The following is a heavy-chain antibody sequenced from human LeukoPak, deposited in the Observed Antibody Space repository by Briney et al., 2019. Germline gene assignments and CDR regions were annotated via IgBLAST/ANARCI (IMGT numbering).Heavy chain of an antibody. V-gene: IGHV3-30*01. J-gene: IGHJ6*02. CDR2: ISYDGSNK. Sequence: GGSLRLSCAASGFTFSSYAMHWVRQAPGKGLEWVAVISYDGSNKYYADSVKGRFTISRDNSKNTLYLQMNSLRAEDTAVYYCARDRYSCGWYRTDYYYYYGMDVWGQGTTVTVSS. D-gene: IGHD6-19*01. CDR3: ARDRYSCGWYRTDYYYYYGMDV. CDR1: GFTFSSYA.